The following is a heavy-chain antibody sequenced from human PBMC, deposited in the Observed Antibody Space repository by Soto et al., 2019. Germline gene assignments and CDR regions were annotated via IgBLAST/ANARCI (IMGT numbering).Heavy chain of an antibody. CDR3: VRGGYLQNPGSDA. CDR1: GFSFGSHA. D-gene: IGHD5-18*01. CDR2: ISYHGVNK. Sequence: HVQLVESGGGVVQTGTSLRLSCVASGFSFGSHAMHWVRQAPGKGLQWVAVISYHGVNKYYTDSVRGRFTVSRDNSKNTVYLQVDSLRSEDTGVYQCVRGGYLQNPGSDAWGQGTLVTVSA. V-gene: IGHV3-30*04. J-gene: IGHJ5*02.